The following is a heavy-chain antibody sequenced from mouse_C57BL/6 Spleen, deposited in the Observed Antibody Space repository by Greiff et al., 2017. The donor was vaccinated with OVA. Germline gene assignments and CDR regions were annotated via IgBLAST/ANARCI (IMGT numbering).Heavy chain of an antibody. V-gene: IGHV10-1*01. J-gene: IGHJ4*01. CDR2: IRSKSNNYAT. D-gene: IGHD3-2*02. CDR3: VHSSGYVDFDYAMDY. Sequence: EVKLVESGGGLVQPKGSLKLSCAASGFSFNTYAMNWVRQAPGKGLEWVARIRSKSNNYATYYADSVKDRFTISRDDSESMLYLQMNNLKTEDTAMYYCVHSSGYVDFDYAMDYWGQGTSVTVSS. CDR1: GFSFNTYA.